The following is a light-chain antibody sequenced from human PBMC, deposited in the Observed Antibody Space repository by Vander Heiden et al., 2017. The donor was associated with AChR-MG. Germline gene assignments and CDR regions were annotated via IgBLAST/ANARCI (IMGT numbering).Light chain of an antibody. V-gene: IGKV1-33*01. CDR2: DAS. CDR3: QQHENVPLFT. J-gene: IGKJ3*01. Sequence: DIQMTQSPSSLSASIGARVTITFQASQDINNYLNWYQHKPGKAPRLLIYDASNLQTGVPSRFSGSGSGTDFTFTISSLQPEDIAAYYCQQHENVPLFTFGPGTKVDIK. CDR1: QDINNY.